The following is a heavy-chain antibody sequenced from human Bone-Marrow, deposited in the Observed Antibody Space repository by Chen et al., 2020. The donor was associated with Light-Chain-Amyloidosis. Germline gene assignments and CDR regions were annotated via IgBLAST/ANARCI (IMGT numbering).Heavy chain of an antibody. Sequence: QVQLVESGGGVVQPGRSLRLSCAASGFTFSSYGMHWVRQAPGKGLEWVAVISYDGSNKYYADSVKGRFTISRDNSKNTLYLQMNRLRAEDTAVYYCAKDGVLLSDGYGMDVWGQGTTVTVSS. CDR2: ISYDGSNK. V-gene: IGHV3-30*18. CDR3: AKDGVLLSDGYGMDV. D-gene: IGHD2-21*02. CDR1: GFTFSSYG. J-gene: IGHJ6*02.